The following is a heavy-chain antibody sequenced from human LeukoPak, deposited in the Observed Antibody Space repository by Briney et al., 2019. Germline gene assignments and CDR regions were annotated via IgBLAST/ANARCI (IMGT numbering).Heavy chain of an antibody. CDR1: GGSFSGYY. CDR3: ARSIAAAGRNYYYYGMDV. V-gene: IGHV4-34*01. D-gene: IGHD6-13*01. CDR2: INHSGST. J-gene: IGHJ6*02. Sequence: PSETLSLTCAVYGGSFSGYYWSWIRQPPGKGLEWIGEINHSGSTNYNPSLKSRVTISVDTSKNQFSLKLSSVTAADTAVYYCARSIAAAGRNYYYYGMDVWGQGPRSPSP.